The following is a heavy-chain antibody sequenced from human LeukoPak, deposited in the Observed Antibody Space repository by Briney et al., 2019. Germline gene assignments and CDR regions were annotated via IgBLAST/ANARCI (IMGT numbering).Heavy chain of an antibody. CDR1: GYTFNNYG. Sequence: ASVKVSCKASGYTFNNYGFSWVRQATGQGLEWMGWMNPNSGNTGYAQKFQGRVTMTRNTSISTAYMELSSLRSEDTAVYYCARGDSSTDAFDIWGQGTMVTVSS. CDR3: ARGDSSTDAFDI. CDR2: MNPNSGNT. J-gene: IGHJ3*02. D-gene: IGHD6-19*01. V-gene: IGHV1-8*02.